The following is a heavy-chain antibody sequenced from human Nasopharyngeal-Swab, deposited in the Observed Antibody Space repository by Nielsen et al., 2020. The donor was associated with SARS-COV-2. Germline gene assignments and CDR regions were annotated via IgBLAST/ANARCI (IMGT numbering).Heavy chain of an antibody. D-gene: IGHD6-19*01. J-gene: IGHJ4*02. Sequence: SETLSLTCTVSNGSINSYYWSWIRQPPGKGLEWIGEINHSGSTNYNPSLKSRVTISVDTSKNQFSLKLSSVTAADTAVYYCARFPYSSGWGFDYWGQGNLVTVSS. CDR3: ARFPYSSGWGFDY. V-gene: IGHV4-34*01. CDR2: INHSGST. CDR1: NGSINSYY.